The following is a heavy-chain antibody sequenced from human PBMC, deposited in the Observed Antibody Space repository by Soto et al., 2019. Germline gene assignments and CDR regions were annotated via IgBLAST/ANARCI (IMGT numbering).Heavy chain of an antibody. CDR1: GDSVSSSSVT. D-gene: IGHD4-17*01. V-gene: IGHV6-1*01. Sequence: SQTLSLTCAISGDSVSSSSVTWNWIRQSPSRGLEWLGRTYYRSKWYNDYAESVKSRITINPDTSKNQFSLHLNSVTPEDTAVYYCVRGKDYGVYLDFWGQGTPVTVSS. CDR3: VRGKDYGVYLDF. J-gene: IGHJ4*02. CDR2: TYYRSKWYN.